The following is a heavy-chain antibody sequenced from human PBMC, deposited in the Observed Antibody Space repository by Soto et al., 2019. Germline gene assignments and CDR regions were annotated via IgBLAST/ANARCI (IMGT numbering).Heavy chain of an antibody. Sequence: GGSLRLSCAASGFTFSSYAMSWVRQAPGKGLEWVSAISGSGGSTYYADSVKGRFTISRDNSKNTLYLQMNSLRAEDTAVYYCAKPSSHSGSYYNGFDCWGQGTLVTVSS. D-gene: IGHD3-10*01. CDR3: AKPSSHSGSYYNGFDC. J-gene: IGHJ4*02. V-gene: IGHV3-23*01. CDR2: ISGSGGST. CDR1: GFTFSSYA.